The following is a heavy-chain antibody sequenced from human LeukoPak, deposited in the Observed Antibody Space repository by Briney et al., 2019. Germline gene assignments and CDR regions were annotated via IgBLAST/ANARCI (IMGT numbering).Heavy chain of an antibody. CDR3: ARTCPMMFCSSSFFDP. V-gene: IGHV1-18*01. CDR1: GYTFSSFG. D-gene: IGHD2-2*01. CDR2: ISAYDGNT. J-gene: IGHJ5*02. Sequence: ASVKVSCKTSGYTFSSFGVTWVRQAPGQGLEWVGWISAYDGNTNYAPKFQGRVTMTTDTSRNTAYMDLRSLRSDDTAIYYCARTCPMMFCSSSFFDPWGQGTLATVSS.